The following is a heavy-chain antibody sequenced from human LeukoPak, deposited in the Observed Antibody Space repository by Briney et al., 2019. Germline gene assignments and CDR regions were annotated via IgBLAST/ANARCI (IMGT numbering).Heavy chain of an antibody. Sequence: GRSLRLSCTASGFTFGDYGMSWFRQAPGKGLEWVGFIRSEAHDTTPQYGASVQGRFTISKDDSRRIAFLQMSSLKTEDTAVYYCSRAAGYDFILEYWGQGTLVTVSS. CDR2: IRSEAHDTTP. V-gene: IGHV3-49*03. CDR1: GFTFGDYG. J-gene: IGHJ4*02. D-gene: IGHD5-12*01. CDR3: SRAAGYDFILEY.